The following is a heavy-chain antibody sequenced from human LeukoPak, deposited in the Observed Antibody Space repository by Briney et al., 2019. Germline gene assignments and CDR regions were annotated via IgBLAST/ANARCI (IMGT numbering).Heavy chain of an antibody. D-gene: IGHD3-22*01. Sequence: SETLSLTCTVSGGSISSGSYYWGWIRQPPGKGLEWIGSIYYSGSTYYNPSLKSRVTISVDTSKNQFSLKLSSVTAADTAVYYCARQSHYYDSSGPKQLVPPYFDYWGQGTLVTVSS. CDR2: IYYSGST. CDR3: ARQSHYYDSSGPKQLVPPYFDY. V-gene: IGHV4-39*01. J-gene: IGHJ4*02. CDR1: GGSISSGSYY.